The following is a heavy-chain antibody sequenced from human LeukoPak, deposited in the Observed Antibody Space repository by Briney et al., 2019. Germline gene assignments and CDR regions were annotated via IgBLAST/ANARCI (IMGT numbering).Heavy chain of an antibody. J-gene: IGHJ3*02. Sequence: SETLSLTCTVSGGSISSYYWSWIRQPPGKGLEWIGYIYYSGSTNYSPSLKSRVTISVDTSKNQFSLKLSSVTAADTAVYYCARHLRSMVRGVISAGAFDIWGQGTMVTVSS. D-gene: IGHD3-10*01. CDR2: IYYSGST. CDR3: ARHLRSMVRGVISAGAFDI. V-gene: IGHV4-59*08. CDR1: GGSISSYY.